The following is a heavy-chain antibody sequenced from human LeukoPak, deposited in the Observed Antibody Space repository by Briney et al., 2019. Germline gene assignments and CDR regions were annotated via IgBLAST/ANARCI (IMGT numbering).Heavy chain of an antibody. J-gene: IGHJ4*02. V-gene: IGHV3-7*01. CDR1: GFTFSTCW. CDR2: INQDASEI. CDR3: ATDRDNSDWQKRFDS. Sequence: GGPLRLSCAVSGFTFSTCWMNWYRGAPGKGRGWVGNINQDASEINYVDPVRGRFTISRDNAKNSLQLQMNSLRAEDTAVYYCATDRDNSDWQKRFDSWGQGTLVTVSS. D-gene: IGHD2-21*02.